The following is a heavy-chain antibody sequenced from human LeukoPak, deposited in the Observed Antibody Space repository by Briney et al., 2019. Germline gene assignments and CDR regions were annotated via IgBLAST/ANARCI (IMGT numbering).Heavy chain of an antibody. CDR3: ARSRDGYNGEDY. CDR1: GGTFSSYA. CDR2: IIPIFGTA. J-gene: IGHJ4*02. D-gene: IGHD5-24*01. V-gene: IGHV1-69*05. Sequence: ASVKVSCKASGGTFSSYAISWVRQAPGQGLEWMGGIIPIFGTANYAQKFQGRVTITTDESTSTAYMELSSLRSEDTAVYYCARSRDGYNGEDYWGRGTLVTVSS.